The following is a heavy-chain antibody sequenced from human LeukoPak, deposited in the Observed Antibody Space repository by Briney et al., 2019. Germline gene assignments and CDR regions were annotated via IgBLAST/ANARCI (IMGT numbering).Heavy chain of an antibody. CDR3: ARLRKPLDAFDI. Sequence: MSSETLSLTCTVSGGSISSSSYYWGWIRQPPGKGLEWIVSIYYSGSTYYNPSLNSLATITVDTTNNLFSLKLSSVTAADSAVYYCARLRKPLDAFDIWGQGTMVTVSS. J-gene: IGHJ3*02. CDR2: IYYSGST. CDR1: GGSISSSSYY. V-gene: IGHV4-39*01.